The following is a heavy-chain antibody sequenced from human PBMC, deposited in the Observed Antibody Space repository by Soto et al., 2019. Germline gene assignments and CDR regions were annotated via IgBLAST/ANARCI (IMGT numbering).Heavy chain of an antibody. V-gene: IGHV1-3*01. Sequence: ASVKVSCKGSGYTFSSYSLHWVRQAPGQRLEWMGWNNAGNGDTRYSQKFQDRVTITRDTSATTVYMEVSSLRSEDTAVYYCARDLGGWPDYWGQGTLVTVSS. CDR1: GYTFSSYS. CDR3: ARDLGGWPDY. J-gene: IGHJ4*02. CDR2: NNAGNGDT. D-gene: IGHD2-15*01.